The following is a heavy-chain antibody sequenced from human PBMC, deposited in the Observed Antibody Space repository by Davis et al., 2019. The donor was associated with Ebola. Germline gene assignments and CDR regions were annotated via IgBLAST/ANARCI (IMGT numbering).Heavy chain of an antibody. V-gene: IGHV3-21*01. CDR2: ISSSSSYI. Sequence: GESLKISCAASGFTFSSYSMNWVRQAPGKGLEWVSSISSSSSYIYYADSVKGRFTISRDNAKNSLYLQMNSLRDEDTAVYYCASHWDCSSTSCPFDYWGQGTLVTVSS. CDR1: GFTFSSYS. CDR3: ASHWDCSSTSCPFDY. D-gene: IGHD2-2*01. J-gene: IGHJ4*02.